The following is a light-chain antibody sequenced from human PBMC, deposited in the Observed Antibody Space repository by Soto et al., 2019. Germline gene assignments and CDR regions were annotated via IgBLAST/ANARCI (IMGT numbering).Light chain of an antibody. CDR2: GNT. V-gene: IGLV1-40*01. CDR3: QSYDSSLSGVV. J-gene: IGLJ2*01. CDR1: SSNIGANYD. Sequence: QAVVTQPPSVSGAPGQRVTISCTGSSSNIGANYDVHWYQQLPGTAPKVLIYGNTNRPSGVPDRFSGSKSGTSASLAITGLQAEDEADYYCQSYDSSLSGVVFGGGTKLNVL.